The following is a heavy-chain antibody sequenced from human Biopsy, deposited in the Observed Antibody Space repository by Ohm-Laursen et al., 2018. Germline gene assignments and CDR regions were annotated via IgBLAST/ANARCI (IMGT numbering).Heavy chain of an antibody. CDR3: ARKIYGDYEVPYSYGMDV. CDR1: GFTFSDYY. CDR2: ISGSGTLI. D-gene: IGHD4-17*01. V-gene: IGHV3-11*01. J-gene: IGHJ6*02. Sequence: SLRLSCAASGFTFSDYYMIWVRQAPGRGLEWVSYISGSGTLIYYRDSVKSRFTISRDSAKNSLYLQMDSLRAEDTAVYYCARKIYGDYEVPYSYGMDVWGLGTTVTVSS.